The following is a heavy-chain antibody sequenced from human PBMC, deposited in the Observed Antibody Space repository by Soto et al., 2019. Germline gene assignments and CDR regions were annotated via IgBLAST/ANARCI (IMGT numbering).Heavy chain of an antibody. CDR1: GGTFSSYA. CDR2: IIPIFGTA. Sequence: QVQLVQSGAEVKKPGSSVKVSCKASGGTFSSYAISWVRQAPGQGLEWMGGIIPIFGTANYAQKFQGRVTITADESTSTAYMELSSLRSEDTAVYYCARKVVGATRGYYYYGMDVWGQGTTVIVSS. CDR3: ARKVVGATRGYYYYGMDV. V-gene: IGHV1-69*01. D-gene: IGHD1-26*01. J-gene: IGHJ6*02.